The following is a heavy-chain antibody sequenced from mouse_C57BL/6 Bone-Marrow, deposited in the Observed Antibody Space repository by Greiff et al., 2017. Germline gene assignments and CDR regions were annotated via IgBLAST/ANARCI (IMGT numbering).Heavy chain of an antibody. CDR1: GFSLTSYG. J-gene: IGHJ4*01. D-gene: IGHD4-1*01. Sequence: VMLVESGPGLVQPSQSLSITCTVSGFSLTSYGVHWVRQSPGKGLEWLGVIWSGGSTDYNAAFISRLSISKDNSKSQVFFKMNSLQADDTARYYCGRILTGKAMDYWGQGTSVTVSS. V-gene: IGHV2-2*01. CDR3: GRILTGKAMDY. CDR2: IWSGGST.